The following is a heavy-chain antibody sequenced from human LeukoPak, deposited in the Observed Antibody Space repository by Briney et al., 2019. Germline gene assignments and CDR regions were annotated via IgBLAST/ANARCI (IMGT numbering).Heavy chain of an antibody. CDR1: GGSISSGGYY. J-gene: IGHJ6*02. CDR3: ARDYITLDYYYGMDV. CDR2: IYYSGST. V-gene: IGHV4-31*03. D-gene: IGHD3-10*01. Sequence: SETLSLTCTVSGGSISSGGYYWSWIRLHPGKGLEWIGYIYYSGSTYYNPSLKSRVTISVDTSKNQFSLKLSSVTAADTAVYYCARDYITLDYYYGMDVWGQGTTVTVSS.